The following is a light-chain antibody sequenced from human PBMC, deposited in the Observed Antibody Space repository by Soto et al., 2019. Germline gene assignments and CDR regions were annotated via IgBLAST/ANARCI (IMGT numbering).Light chain of an antibody. J-gene: IGKJ2*01. CDR1: QSVSIY. CDR2: AAS. CDR3: QQRSNWPPT. Sequence: EIVLTQSPATLSLSPGERAALSCRASQSVSIYLAWYQQKPGQAPRLLIYAASNRATGIPARFSGSGSGTDFILTISSLETEDFAVYYCQQRSNWPPTFGQGTKLEIK. V-gene: IGKV3-11*01.